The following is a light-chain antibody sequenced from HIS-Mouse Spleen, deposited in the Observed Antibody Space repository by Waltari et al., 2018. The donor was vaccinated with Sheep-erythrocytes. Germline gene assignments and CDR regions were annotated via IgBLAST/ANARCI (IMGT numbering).Light chain of an antibody. CDR3: CSYAGSSTPWV. Sequence: QSALTQPASVSGSPGQSITISCTGTSSDVGRYNLVSWYQQHPGKAPKLRIYEGSKRPSGVSNRFSGSKSGNTASLTISGLQAEDDADYYCCSYAGSSTPWVFGGGTKLTVL. V-gene: IGLV2-23*01. CDR1: SSDVGRYNL. J-gene: IGLJ3*02. CDR2: EGS.